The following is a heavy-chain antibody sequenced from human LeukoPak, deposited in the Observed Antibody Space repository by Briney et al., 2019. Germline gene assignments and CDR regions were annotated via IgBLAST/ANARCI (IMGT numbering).Heavy chain of an antibody. CDR1: GGSTSSYY. D-gene: IGHD3-9*01. CDR3: ARGKLRYFDWLPLPDY. Sequence: PSETLSLTCTVSGGSTSSYYWSWIRQPPGKGLEWIGYIYYSGSTNYNPSPKSRVTISVDTSKNQFSLKLSSVTAADTAVYYCARGKLRYFDWLPLPDYWGQGTLVTVSS. J-gene: IGHJ4*02. CDR2: IYYSGST. V-gene: IGHV4-59*01.